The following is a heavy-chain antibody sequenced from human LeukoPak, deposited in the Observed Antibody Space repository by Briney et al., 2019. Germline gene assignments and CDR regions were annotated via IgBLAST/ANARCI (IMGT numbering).Heavy chain of an antibody. CDR1: GGSISSYY. CDR2: IYYSGST. CDR3: ARAPFLGWNPRHFDY. D-gene: IGHD1-1*01. J-gene: IGHJ4*02. V-gene: IGHV4-59*01. Sequence: SETLSLTCTVSGGSISSYYWSWIRQPPGKGLEWIGYIYYSGSTNYNPSLKSRVTISVDTSKNQFSLKLSSVTAADTAVYYCARAPFLGWNPRHFDYWGQGTLVTVSS.